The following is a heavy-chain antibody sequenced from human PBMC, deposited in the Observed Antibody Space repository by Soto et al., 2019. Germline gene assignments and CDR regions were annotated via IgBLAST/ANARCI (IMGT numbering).Heavy chain of an antibody. CDR2: IKQDGSEK. Sequence: EVQLVESGGGLVQPGGSLRLSCAASGFTFSSYWMSWVRQAPGKGLEWVANIKQDGSEKNYVDSVKGRFTISRDNAKKPLYLQKKSLRAEGTGGDFLCHTWMGGQGTLVTVSS. CDR3: CHTWM. V-gene: IGHV3-7*01. J-gene: IGHJ4*02. CDR1: GFTFSSYW. D-gene: IGHD5-12*01.